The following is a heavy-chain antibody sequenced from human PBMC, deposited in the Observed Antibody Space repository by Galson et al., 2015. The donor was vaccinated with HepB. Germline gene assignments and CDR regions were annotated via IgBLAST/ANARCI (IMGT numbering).Heavy chain of an antibody. CDR2: IGPSGSTI. V-gene: IGHV3-11*01. Sequence: SLRLSCAASGFTFNDYYMTWIRRAPGKGLEWVSYIGPSGSTIYYADSVKGRFTISRDNTKISLYLQMNSLRAEDTAVYYCARGGSMGPTTNGINYWGQGTLVTVSS. J-gene: IGHJ4*02. D-gene: IGHD1-26*01. CDR3: ARGGSMGPTTNGINY. CDR1: GFTFNDYY.